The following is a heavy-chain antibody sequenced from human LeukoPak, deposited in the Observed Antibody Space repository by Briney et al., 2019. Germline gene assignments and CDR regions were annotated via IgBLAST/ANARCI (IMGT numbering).Heavy chain of an antibody. V-gene: IGHV3-48*04. CDR1: GFIVSSNY. J-gene: IGHJ3*02. CDR2: ISSSSSTI. CDR3: ASSLGELSSPDAFDI. D-gene: IGHD3-16*02. Sequence: GGSLRLSCAASGFIVSSNYMSWVRQAPGKGLEWVSYISSSSSTIYYADSVKGRFTISRDNAKNSLYLQMNSLRAEDTAVYYCASSLGELSSPDAFDIWGQGTMVTVSS.